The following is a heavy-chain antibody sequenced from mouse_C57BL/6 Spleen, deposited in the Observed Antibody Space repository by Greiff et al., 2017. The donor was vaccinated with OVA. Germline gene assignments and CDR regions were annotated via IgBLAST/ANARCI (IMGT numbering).Heavy chain of an antibody. Sequence: VQLQQPGAELVRPGTSVKLSCKASGYTFTSYWMHWVKQRPGQGLEWIGVIDPSDSYTNYNQKFKGKATLTVDTSSSTAYMQLSSLTSEDSAVYYCARGDYYGTLASFDYWGQGTTLTVSS. V-gene: IGHV1-59*01. CDR3: ARGDYYGTLASFDY. D-gene: IGHD1-1*01. J-gene: IGHJ2*01. CDR2: IDPSDSYT. CDR1: GYTFTSYW.